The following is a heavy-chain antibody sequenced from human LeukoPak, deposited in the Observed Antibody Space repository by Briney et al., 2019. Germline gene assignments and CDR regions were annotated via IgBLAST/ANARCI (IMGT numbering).Heavy chain of an antibody. CDR3: AKDFGYYYGSGSVFDY. J-gene: IGHJ4*02. CDR1: GFTVSSNY. V-gene: IGHV3-23*01. CDR2: ISGSGGST. D-gene: IGHD3-10*01. Sequence: PGGSLRLSCAASGFTVSSNYMSWVRQAPGKGLEWVSAISGSGGSTYYADSVKGRFTISRDNSKNTLYLQMNSLRAEDTAVYYCAKDFGYYYGSGSVFDYWGQGTLVTVSS.